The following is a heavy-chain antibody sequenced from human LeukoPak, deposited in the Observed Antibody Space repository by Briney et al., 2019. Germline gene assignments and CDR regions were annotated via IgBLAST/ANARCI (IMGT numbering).Heavy chain of an antibody. CDR1: GFTFSSYA. CDR3: ARGGSGTYDY. CDR2: ISSNGGST. V-gene: IGHV3-64*01. Sequence: GGSLRLSCAASGFTFSSYAVHWVRQAPGKGLEYVSAISSNGGSTYYANSVKGRFTISRDNSKNTLYLQMGSLRAEDMAVYYCARGGSGTYDYWGQGTLVTVSS. D-gene: IGHD1-7*01. J-gene: IGHJ4*02.